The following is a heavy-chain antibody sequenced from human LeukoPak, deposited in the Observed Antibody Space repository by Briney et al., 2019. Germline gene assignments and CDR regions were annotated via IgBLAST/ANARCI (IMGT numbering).Heavy chain of an antibody. CDR3: ARGIADPYSFDS. CDR2: IYSTGST. V-gene: IGHV4-4*07. D-gene: IGHD6-13*01. J-gene: IGHJ4*02. Sequence: PQTLSLTRTVSVGPTNFYYWSWIRQPAGKGLEWIGRIYSTGSTNYSPSLKSRVTMSVDKSKNQFSLNLSSVTAADTAVYYCARGIADPYSFDSWGQGTLVTVSS. CDR1: VGPTNFYY.